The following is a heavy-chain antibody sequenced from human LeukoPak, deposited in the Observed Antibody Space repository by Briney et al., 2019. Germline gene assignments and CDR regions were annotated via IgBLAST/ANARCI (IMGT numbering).Heavy chain of an antibody. Sequence: GGSLRLSCAASGFTFSSYWMHWVRQAPGKGLVWVSRINTDGSSTSYADSVKGRFTISRDNAKNTLYLQMNSLRAEDTAVYYCARVSGSSWPFDYWGQGTLVIVSS. V-gene: IGHV3-74*01. CDR3: ARVSGSSWPFDY. D-gene: IGHD6-13*01. J-gene: IGHJ4*02. CDR1: GFTFSSYW. CDR2: INTDGSST.